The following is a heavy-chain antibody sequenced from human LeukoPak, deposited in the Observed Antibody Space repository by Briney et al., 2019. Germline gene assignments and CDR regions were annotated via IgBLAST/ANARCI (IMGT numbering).Heavy chain of an antibody. J-gene: IGHJ4*02. CDR3: ARSSFTFGGVIVPFDY. Sequence: PGGSLRLSCAASGFTVSSNYMSWVRQAPGKGLEWVSFIYSGGSTYYADSVKARFTISRDNSKNTLYLQMNSLRAEDTAVYYCARSSFTFGGVIVPFDYWGQGTLVTVSS. CDR1: GFTVSSNY. V-gene: IGHV3-53*01. CDR2: IYSGGST. D-gene: IGHD3-16*02.